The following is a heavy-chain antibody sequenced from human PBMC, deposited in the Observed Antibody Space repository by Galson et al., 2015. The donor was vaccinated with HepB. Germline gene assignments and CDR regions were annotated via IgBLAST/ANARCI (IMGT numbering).Heavy chain of an antibody. CDR1: GYSFINYW. Sequence: CQGSGYSFINYWIGWVRQMPGKGLEWMGIIYPGDSETRYSPSFQGRFTISRDNARNSLSLQMNSLRAEDTAVYYCARDVAVVVLGSFDIWGQGTMVTVSS. CDR3: ARDVAVVVLGSFDI. J-gene: IGHJ3*02. V-gene: IGHV5-51*01. CDR2: IYPGDSET. D-gene: IGHD3-22*01.